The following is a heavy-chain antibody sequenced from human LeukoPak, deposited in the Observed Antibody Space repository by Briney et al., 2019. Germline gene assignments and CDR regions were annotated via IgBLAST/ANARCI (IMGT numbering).Heavy chain of an antibody. CDR2: IFTSGST. Sequence: SETLSLTCTVSGGSISSYYWSWIRQPAGKGLEWIGRIFTSGSTNYNPSLKSRVTMSADTSKNQFSLKLSSVTAADTAVYYCARDSADLTGYYMIDYWGQGTLVTVSS. CDR3: ARDSADLTGYYMIDY. V-gene: IGHV4-4*07. D-gene: IGHD3-9*01. J-gene: IGHJ4*02. CDR1: GGSISSYY.